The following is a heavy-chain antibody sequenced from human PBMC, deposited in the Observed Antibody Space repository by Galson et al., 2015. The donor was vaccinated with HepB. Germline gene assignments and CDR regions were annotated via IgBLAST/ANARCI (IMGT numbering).Heavy chain of an antibody. D-gene: IGHD6-13*01. CDR1: GGTFSSYT. CDR2: IIPILGIA. Sequence: SVKVSCKASGGTFSSYTISWVRQAPGQGLEWMGRIIPILGIANYAQKFQGRVTITADKSTSTAYMELSSLRSEDTAVYYGARGLEQQLTFDPWGQGTLVTVSS. CDR3: ARGLEQQLTFDP. J-gene: IGHJ5*02. V-gene: IGHV1-69*02.